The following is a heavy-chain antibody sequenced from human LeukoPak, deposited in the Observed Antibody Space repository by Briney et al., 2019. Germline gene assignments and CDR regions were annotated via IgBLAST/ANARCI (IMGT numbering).Heavy chain of an antibody. D-gene: IGHD6-13*01. CDR2: IRYDGSNK. CDR1: GVTFRSYG. V-gene: IGHV3-30*02. J-gene: IGHJ4*02. CDR3: AKDKLGSSRIYYFDY. Sequence: VGALRLSSAAPGVTFRSYGMHCVRQGLGKGLERVAFIRYDGSNKYYAESVKGRFTISRDNSKNTLYLQINRLRAEDTAVYYCAKDKLGSSRIYYFDYWGQGTLVTVSS.